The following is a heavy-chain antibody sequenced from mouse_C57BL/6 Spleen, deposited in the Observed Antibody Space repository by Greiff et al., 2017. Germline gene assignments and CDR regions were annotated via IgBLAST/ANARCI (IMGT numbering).Heavy chain of an antibody. V-gene: IGHV1-52*01. CDR1: GYTFTSYW. D-gene: IGHD2-1*01. J-gene: IGHJ4*01. CDR2: IDPSDSET. Sequence: QVQLQQPGAELVRPGSSVKLSCKASGYTFTSYWMHWVKQRPIQGLEWIGNIDPSDSETHYNQKFKDKATLTVDKSSSTAYMQLSSLTSEDSAVYYCARRGVYYGNPLYAMDYWGQGTSVTVSS. CDR3: ARRGVYYGNPLYAMDY.